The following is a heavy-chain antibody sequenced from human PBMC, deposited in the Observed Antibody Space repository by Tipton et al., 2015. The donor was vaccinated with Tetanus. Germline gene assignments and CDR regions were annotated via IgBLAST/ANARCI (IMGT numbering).Heavy chain of an antibody. Sequence: SLRLSCAASGFTFSNFAMNWVRQSPLRGLEWVSGISGSGDETHYADSVDGRFTISRDNAKNTMYLQMNSLRAEDTATYYCAKLKSRGDSSAIEHWGQGTLVTVSS. V-gene: IGHV3-23*01. D-gene: IGHD2-21*02. CDR1: GFTFSNFA. J-gene: IGHJ4*02. CDR3: AKLKSRGDSSAIEH. CDR2: ISGSGDET.